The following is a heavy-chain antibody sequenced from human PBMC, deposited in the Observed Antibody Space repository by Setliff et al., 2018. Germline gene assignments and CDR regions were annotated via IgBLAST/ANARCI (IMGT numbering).Heavy chain of an antibody. V-gene: IGHV4-61*02. CDR1: GGSISSGSYY. Sequence: PSETLSLTCTVSGGSISSGSYYWSWIRQPAGKGLEWIGRIYTSGSTNYNPSLKSRVTISVDTSKNQFSLKLSSVTAADTAVYYCARGGLWFGELLWKYYYYGMDVWGQRTTVTVSS. J-gene: IGHJ6*02. CDR3: ARGGLWFGELLWKYYYYGMDV. D-gene: IGHD3-10*01. CDR2: IYTSGST.